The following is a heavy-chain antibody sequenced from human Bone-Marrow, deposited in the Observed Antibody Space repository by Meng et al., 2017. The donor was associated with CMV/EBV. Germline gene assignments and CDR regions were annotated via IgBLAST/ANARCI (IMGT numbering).Heavy chain of an antibody. CDR1: GYTFTGYY. Sequence: ASVKVSCKASGYTFTGYYMHWVRQAPGQGLEWMGWINPNSGGTNYAQKFQGRVTMTRDTSISTAYMELSRLRSDDTAVYYCARGGLPFRFLEWFEDWGQGTLVTVSS. CDR2: INPNSGGT. V-gene: IGHV1-2*02. J-gene: IGHJ5*02. D-gene: IGHD3-3*01. CDR3: ARGGLPFRFLEWFED.